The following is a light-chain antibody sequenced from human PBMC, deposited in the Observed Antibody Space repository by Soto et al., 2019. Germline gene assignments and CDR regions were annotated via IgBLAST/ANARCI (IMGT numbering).Light chain of an antibody. CDR3: LQHKSWPFT. Sequence: EIVMTQSPATLSVSPGERATLSCRASQSVSSSLAWFQQKPGQAPRLLIYAASARATGIADRLSGSGSGTEFTLTISSRQSEDFAVYYCLQHKSWPFTFGQGTKLEIK. CDR2: AAS. V-gene: IGKV3-15*01. J-gene: IGKJ2*01. CDR1: QSVSSS.